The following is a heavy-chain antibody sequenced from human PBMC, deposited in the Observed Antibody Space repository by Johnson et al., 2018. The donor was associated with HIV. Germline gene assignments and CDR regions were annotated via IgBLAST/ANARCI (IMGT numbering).Heavy chain of an antibody. CDR2: LSGSGGRT. D-gene: IGHD3-3*01. J-gene: IGHJ3*02. Sequence: VQLVESGGGLVQPGGSLRLSCAASGSTFSSYAMSWVRQAPGQGLAWVSALSGSGGRTYYADSVTGRFTISRDNSKNALYLQMTTLSAEDTALYYSAKDLREYEGEEWASDYYDFGRDQPCQDPRGVVGIFDIWGQGTMVTVSS. CDR1: GSTFSSYA. CDR3: AKDLREYEGEEWASDYYDFGRDQPCQDPRGVVGIFDI. V-gene: IGHV3-23*04.